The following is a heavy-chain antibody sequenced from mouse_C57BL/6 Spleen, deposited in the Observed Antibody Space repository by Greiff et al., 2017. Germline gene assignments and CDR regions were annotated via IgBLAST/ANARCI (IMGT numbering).Heavy chain of an antibody. CDR3: AREGYDYGYYAMDY. V-gene: IGHV1-80*01. D-gene: IGHD2-4*01. Sequence: VQRVESGAELVKPGASVKISCKASGYAFSSYWMNWVKQRPGKGLEWIGQIYPGDGDTNYNGKFKGKATLTADKSSSTAYMQLSSLTSEDSAVYFCAREGYDYGYYAMDYWGQGTSVTVSS. CDR2: IYPGDGDT. CDR1: GYAFSSYW. J-gene: IGHJ4*01.